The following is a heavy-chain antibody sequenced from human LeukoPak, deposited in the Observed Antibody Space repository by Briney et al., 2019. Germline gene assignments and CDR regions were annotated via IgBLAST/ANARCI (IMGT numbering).Heavy chain of an antibody. V-gene: IGHV3-7*01. CDR3: ARDLSSWYYFDY. CDR2: INQDGSEK. J-gene: IGHJ4*02. CDR1: GFTFRSYW. D-gene: IGHD6-13*01. Sequence: GGSLRLSCAASGFTFRSYWMSWVRQAPGKGLEWVANINQDGSEKYYVDSVKGRFTISRDNAKNSLYLQMNSLRAEDTAVYYCARDLSSWYYFDYWGQGTLVTVSS.